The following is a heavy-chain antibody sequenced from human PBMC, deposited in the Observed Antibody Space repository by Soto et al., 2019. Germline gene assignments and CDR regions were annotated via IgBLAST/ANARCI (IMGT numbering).Heavy chain of an antibody. V-gene: IGHV1-18*01. CDR1: GYSFTSYG. J-gene: IGHJ4*01. Sequence: QVQLVQSGAEVKKPGASVKVSCKASGYSFTSYGISWVRQAPGQGLEWMGWISANNGNTNYAQGRVNMTTDTATSTAYMERRSLRSDDTAVYYCARDRGSYALYYWGHGTRVTVSS. CDR2: ISANNGNT. CDR3: ARDRGSYALYY. D-gene: IGHD1-26*01.